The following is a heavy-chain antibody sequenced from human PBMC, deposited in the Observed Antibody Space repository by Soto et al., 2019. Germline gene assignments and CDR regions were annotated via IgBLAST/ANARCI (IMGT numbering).Heavy chain of an antibody. Sequence: PSETLSLTCTVSGGSISSYYWSWIRQPPGKGLEWIGYIYYSGSTNYNPSLKSRVTISVDTSKNQFSLKLSSVTAADTAVYYCARGYSNYDWYIDLWGRGTLVTVSS. CDR1: GGSISSYY. CDR3: ARGYSNYDWYIDL. CDR2: IYYSGST. V-gene: IGHV4-59*01. D-gene: IGHD4-4*01. J-gene: IGHJ2*01.